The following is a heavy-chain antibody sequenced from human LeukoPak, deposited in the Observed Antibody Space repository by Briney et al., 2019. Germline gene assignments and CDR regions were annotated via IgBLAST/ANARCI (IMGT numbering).Heavy chain of an antibody. D-gene: IGHD3-10*01. CDR1: GFTFSSYA. CDR2: IKQDGSEK. Sequence: GRSLRLSCAASGFTFSSYAMHWVRQAPGKGLEWVANIKQDGSEKYYVDSVKGRFTISRDNAKNSLYLQMNSLRAEDTAVYYCARDYNYYGSGSYHDYWGQGTLVPVSS. CDR3: ARDYNYYGSGSYHDY. J-gene: IGHJ4*02. V-gene: IGHV3-7*01.